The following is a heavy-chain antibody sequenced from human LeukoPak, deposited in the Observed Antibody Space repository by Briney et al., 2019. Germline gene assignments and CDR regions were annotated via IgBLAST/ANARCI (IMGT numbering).Heavy chain of an antibody. V-gene: IGHV3-23*01. D-gene: IGHD4-17*01. J-gene: IGHJ4*02. Sequence: GGSLRLSCAASGFTFSSYAMSWVRQAPGKGLEWVSAISGSGGSTYYADSVKGRFTISRDNARNSLYLQMNSLRAEDTAVYYCARDRDYGDWGQGTLVTVSS. CDR1: GFTFSSYA. CDR3: ARDRDYGD. CDR2: ISGSGGST.